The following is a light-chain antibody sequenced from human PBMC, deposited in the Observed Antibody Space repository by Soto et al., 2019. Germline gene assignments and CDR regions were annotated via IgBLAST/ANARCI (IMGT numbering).Light chain of an antibody. J-gene: IGKJ5*01. Sequence: DIQLTQSPSSLSASVGGGFTITFRVSQGISSYVNWYRQKPGKVPKLLIYAASSLQSGVPSRFSGSGSGTDFTLTISSLQPEDFATYYCQQSYSTPPITFGQGTRLEIK. CDR3: QQSYSTPPIT. V-gene: IGKV1-39*01. CDR2: AAS. CDR1: QGISSY.